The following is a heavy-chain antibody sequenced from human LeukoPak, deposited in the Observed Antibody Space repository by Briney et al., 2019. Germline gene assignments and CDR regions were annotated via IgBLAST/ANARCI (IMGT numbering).Heavy chain of an antibody. CDR1: GYTFTNYG. Sequence: ASVKVSCKASGYTFTNYGISWVRQAPGRGLEWMGWISAYSGDTISAQKFQGGATMTIERSTSTAYIELRSLRYDDTAVYYCAREPPRYYDTQTCDYWGQGTLVTVSS. J-gene: IGHJ4*02. CDR3: AREPPRYYDTQTCDY. V-gene: IGHV1-18*01. D-gene: IGHD3-22*01. CDR2: ISAYSGDT.